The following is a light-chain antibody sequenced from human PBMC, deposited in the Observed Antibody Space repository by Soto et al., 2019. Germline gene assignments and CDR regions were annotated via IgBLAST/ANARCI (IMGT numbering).Light chain of an antibody. J-gene: IGLJ1*01. Sequence: QSALTQPASVSGSPGQSIAISCTGTSSDVGGYNSASWYQQHPGKAPKLLIYDVSNRPSGVSNRFSGSKSGNTASLTISGLQAEDEAGYYCSSYSTGGSYVFGTGTKLTVL. CDR3: SSYSTGGSYV. CDR2: DVS. CDR1: SSDVGGYNS. V-gene: IGLV2-14*03.